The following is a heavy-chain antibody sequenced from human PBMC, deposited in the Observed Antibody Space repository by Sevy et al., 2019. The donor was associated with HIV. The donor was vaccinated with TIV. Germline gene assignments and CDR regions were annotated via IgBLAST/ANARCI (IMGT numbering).Heavy chain of an antibody. CDR1: GYTLTELS. CDR2: FDPEDGET. J-gene: IGHJ4*02. D-gene: IGHD3-22*01. CDR3: ATDRPYDSSGYWLFDY. Sequence: ASVKVSCKVSGYTLTELSMHWVRQAPGKGLEWMGGFDPEDGETIYAQKFQGSVTMTEDTSTDTAYMELSSLRSEDTAVYYCATDRPYDSSGYWLFDYWGQGTLVTVSS. V-gene: IGHV1-24*01.